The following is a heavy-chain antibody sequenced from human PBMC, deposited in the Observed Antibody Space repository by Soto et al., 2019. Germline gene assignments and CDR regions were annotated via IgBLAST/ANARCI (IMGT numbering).Heavy chain of an antibody. D-gene: IGHD6-19*01. CDR3: AKPRSSLQWPPFDP. CDR1: RVTLSSSY. Sequence: GGALRDRRGGSRVTLSSSYNLLGRPAPGRGLQYVPAISPSGDSTFYTDSVKGRFTISRDNSKNMLYLQMNSLRVEDTAVYYFAKPRSSLQWPPFDPSDHGTLVTVSA. CDR2: ISPSGDST. V-gene: IGHV3-64*02. J-gene: IGHJ5*02.